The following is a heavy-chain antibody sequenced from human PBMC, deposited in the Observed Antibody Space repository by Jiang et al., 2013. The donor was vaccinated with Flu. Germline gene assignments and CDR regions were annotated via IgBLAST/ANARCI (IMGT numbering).Heavy chain of an antibody. Sequence: QLVESGGGLVQPGGSLRLSCAASGFTFSSYAMSWVRQAPGEGLEWVSAISGSGGSTYYADSVKGRFTISRDNSKNTLYLQMNSLRAEDTAVYYCAKRDSSGYYYVGDWFDPWGQGTLVTVSS. CDR3: AKRDSSGYYYVGDWFDP. D-gene: IGHD3-22*01. J-gene: IGHJ5*02. CDR2: ISGSGGST. CDR1: GFTFSSYA. V-gene: IGHV3-23*04.